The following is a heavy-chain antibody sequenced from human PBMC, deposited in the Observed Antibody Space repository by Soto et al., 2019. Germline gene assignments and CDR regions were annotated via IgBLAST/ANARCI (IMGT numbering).Heavy chain of an antibody. CDR1: GFTFSSYA. D-gene: IGHD4-17*01. J-gene: IGHJ4*02. Sequence: GGSLRLSCAASGFTFSSYAMSWVRQAPGKGLEWVSAISGSGGSTYYADSVKGRFTISRDNSKNTLYLQMNSLRAEDTAVYYCAKSEHRTVTRPRYFDYWGQGTLVTVSS. V-gene: IGHV3-23*01. CDR3: AKSEHRTVTRPRYFDY. CDR2: ISGSGGST.